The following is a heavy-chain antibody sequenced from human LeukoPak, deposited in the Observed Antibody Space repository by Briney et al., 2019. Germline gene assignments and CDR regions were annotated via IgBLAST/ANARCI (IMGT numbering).Heavy chain of an antibody. J-gene: IGHJ4*02. V-gene: IGHV3-23*01. Sequence: GGSLRLSCAASGFTFKKYAMSWVRQAPGKGLEWVSGISASGDSTYYADSVKGRITISRDNSKNTLYLQMNSLRAEDTALYYCARGPQRAVTNFFDYWGQGTLVTVSS. D-gene: IGHD4-17*01. CDR3: ARGPQRAVTNFFDY. CDR1: GFTFKKYA. CDR2: ISASGDST.